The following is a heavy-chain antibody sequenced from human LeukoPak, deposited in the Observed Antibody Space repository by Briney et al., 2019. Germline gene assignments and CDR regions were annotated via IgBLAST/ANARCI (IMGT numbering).Heavy chain of an antibody. J-gene: IGHJ4*02. CDR3: ARHHSYCSSTSCYFIFHFDY. Sequence: KPSETLSLTCTVSGGAISAYYWSWIRQPAGKGLEWIGRIYTSGSTNYNPSLKSRVTISVDTSKNQFSLKLSSVTAADTAVYYCARHHSYCSSTSCYFIFHFDYWGQGTLVTVSS. CDR2: IYTSGST. V-gene: IGHV4-4*07. D-gene: IGHD2-2*01. CDR1: GGAISAYY.